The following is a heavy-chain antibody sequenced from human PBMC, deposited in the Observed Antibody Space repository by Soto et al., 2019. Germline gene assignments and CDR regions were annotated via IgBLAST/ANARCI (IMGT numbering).Heavy chain of an antibody. CDR3: ARHPLRYFDWLPPWSWFDP. CDR1: GGSISSYY. V-gene: IGHV4-59*08. J-gene: IGHJ5*02. CDR2: IYYSGST. Sequence: SETLSLTCTVSGGSISSYYWSWIRQPPGKGLEWIGYIYYSGSTNYNPSLKSRVTISVDTSKNQFSLKLSSVTAADTAVYYCARHPLRYFDWLPPWSWFDPWGQGTLVTVSS. D-gene: IGHD3-9*01.